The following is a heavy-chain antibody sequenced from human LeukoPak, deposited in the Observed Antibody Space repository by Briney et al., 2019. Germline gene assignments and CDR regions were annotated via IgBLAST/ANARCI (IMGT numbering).Heavy chain of an antibody. CDR3: ARDLTMGAEMES. CDR1: GFTFSSYA. J-gene: IGHJ5*02. Sequence: GGSLRLSCAASGFTFSSYAMHWVRQAPGKGLEWVAVISYDGSNKYYADSVKGRFTISRDNSKNTLYLQMNSLRAEDTAVYYCARDLTMGAEMESWGQGTLVTVSS. D-gene: IGHD1-26*01. V-gene: IGHV3-30-3*01. CDR2: ISYDGSNK.